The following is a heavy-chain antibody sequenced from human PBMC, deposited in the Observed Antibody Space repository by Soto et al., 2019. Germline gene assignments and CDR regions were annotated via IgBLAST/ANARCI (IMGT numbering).Heavy chain of an antibody. CDR1: GYTFTSYG. J-gene: IGHJ6*02. CDR2: ISAYNGNT. Sequence: QVQLVQSGAEVKKPGASVKVSCKASGYTFTSYGISWVRQAPGQGLEWMGWISAYNGNTNYAQKLQGRVTMTTDTSTSTAYMKLRSLRSDYTAVYYCAREWGHGDSPWAPRLGMDVWGQGTTVTVSS. D-gene: IGHD4-17*01. V-gene: IGHV1-18*04. CDR3: AREWGHGDSPWAPRLGMDV.